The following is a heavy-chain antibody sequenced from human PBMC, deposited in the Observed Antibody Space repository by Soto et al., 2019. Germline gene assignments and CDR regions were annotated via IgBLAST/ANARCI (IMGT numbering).Heavy chain of an antibody. CDR3: ARDQVPGLDAFDI. J-gene: IGHJ3*02. CDR1: GFTFSSYS. Sequence: EVQLVESGGGLVKPGGSLRLSCAASGFTFSSYSMNWVRQAPGKGLEWVSSISRSAGNTYYADSVKGRFTISRDNAKNSMYRQMNSLRAEDTAVYYCARDQVPGLDAFDIWGQGTMVTVSS. CDR2: ISRSAGNT. V-gene: IGHV3-21*01.